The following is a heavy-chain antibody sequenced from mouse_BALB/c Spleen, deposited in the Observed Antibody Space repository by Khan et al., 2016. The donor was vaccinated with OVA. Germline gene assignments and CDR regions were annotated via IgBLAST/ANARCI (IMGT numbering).Heavy chain of an antibody. CDR1: GFSFTSGYV. Sequence: EVQLLESGPGLVQPSQSLYLSCTVTGFSFTSGYVSYLLRPSPRNKLLLTGYISYSGSTYYHHSLKSRFSISRDTSKNQFFLQLNCVTTEDTATYYCARTARIKNWGQGTTLTVSS. D-gene: IGHD1-2*01. CDR3: ARTARIKN. CDR2: ISYSGST. J-gene: IGHJ2*01. V-gene: IGHV3-2*02.